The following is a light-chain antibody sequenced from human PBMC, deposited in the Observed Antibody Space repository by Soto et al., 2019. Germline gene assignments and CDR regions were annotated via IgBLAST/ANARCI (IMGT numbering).Light chain of an antibody. V-gene: IGLV2-14*01. Sequence: QSALTQPASVSGSPGQSITISCTGSSSDVGGYHYVSWYQQHPGKAPKLMIYDVSNRPSGVSNRFSGSKSGNTASLTISGLQADDEADYYCSSYTSSSTHNYVFGPGTKLTVL. CDR3: SSYTSSSTHNYV. J-gene: IGLJ1*01. CDR1: SSDVGGYHY. CDR2: DVS.